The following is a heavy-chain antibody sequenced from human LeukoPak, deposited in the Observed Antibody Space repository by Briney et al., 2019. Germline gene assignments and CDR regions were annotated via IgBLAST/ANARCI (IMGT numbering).Heavy chain of an antibody. CDR2: FDPEEGET. CDR3: ATVDWNNDYYYGMDV. D-gene: IGHD1/OR15-1a*01. Sequence: VASVKVSCKVSGYTLTELSMHWVRQTPGKGLEWMGGFDPEEGETIYAQKFQGRVTMTKDTSTDTAYVELSSLRSEDTAVYYCATVDWNNDYYYGMDVWGQGTTVTVSS. J-gene: IGHJ6*02. V-gene: IGHV1-24*01. CDR1: GYTLTELS.